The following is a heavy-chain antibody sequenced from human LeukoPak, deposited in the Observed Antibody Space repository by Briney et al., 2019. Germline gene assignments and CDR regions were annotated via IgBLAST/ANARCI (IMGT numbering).Heavy chain of an antibody. CDR2: IYTSGST. D-gene: IGHD3-10*01. Sequence: SETLSLTCTVSGYSISSGYYWSWIRQPAGKGLEWIGRIYTSGSTNYSPSLKTRVTISVDTSKNQFSLKVRSVTAADTAVYYCARLRHYGSGSYPMTGNWFDPWGQGTLVSVSS. J-gene: IGHJ5*02. CDR3: ARLRHYGSGSYPMTGNWFDP. CDR1: GYSISSGYY. V-gene: IGHV4-61*02.